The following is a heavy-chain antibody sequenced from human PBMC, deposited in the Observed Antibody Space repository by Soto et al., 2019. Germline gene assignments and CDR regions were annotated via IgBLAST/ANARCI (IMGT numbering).Heavy chain of an antibody. Sequence: PSETLSLTCTVSGGSISSYYWSWIRQPPGKGLEWIGYIYYTGTTTYNPSIKSRVTISVDSSKNQFSLNLTSVSAADTAVYYCARLGVFYQPLDSGGPGTLVTVSS. CDR1: GGSISSYY. V-gene: IGHV4-59*08. CDR2: IYYTGTT. D-gene: IGHD2-2*01. CDR3: ARLGVFYQPLDS. J-gene: IGHJ5*01.